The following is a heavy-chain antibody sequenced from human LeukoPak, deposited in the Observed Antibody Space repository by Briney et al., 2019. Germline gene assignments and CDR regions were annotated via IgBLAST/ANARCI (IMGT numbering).Heavy chain of an antibody. Sequence: SETLSLTCAVYGGSFSGYYWGWIRQPPGKGLEWIGEINHSGSTNYNPSLKSRVTISVDTSKNQFSLKLSSVTAADTAVYYCARGRWLHPTGYYFDYWGQGTLVTVSS. V-gene: IGHV4-34*01. CDR3: ARGRWLHPTGYYFDY. CDR2: INHSGST. D-gene: IGHD5-24*01. CDR1: GGSFSGYY. J-gene: IGHJ4*02.